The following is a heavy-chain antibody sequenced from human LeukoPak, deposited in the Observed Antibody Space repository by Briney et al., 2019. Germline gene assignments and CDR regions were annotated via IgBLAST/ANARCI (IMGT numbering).Heavy chain of an antibody. D-gene: IGHD5-24*01. Sequence: PGGSLRLSCAASGFTFTSFWMTWVRQAPGKGLEWVANIKQDGSEKYYVDSVKGRFTISRDNAKNSLYFQMSSLRAEDTAVYYCARDADLGTTITGGFDIWGQGTMVTVSS. CDR2: IKQDGSEK. J-gene: IGHJ3*02. CDR1: GFTFTSFW. CDR3: ARDADLGTTITGGFDI. V-gene: IGHV3-7*01.